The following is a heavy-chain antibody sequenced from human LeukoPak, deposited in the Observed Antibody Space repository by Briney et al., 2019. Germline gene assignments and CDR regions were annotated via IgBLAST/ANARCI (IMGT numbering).Heavy chain of an antibody. J-gene: IGHJ4*02. V-gene: IGHV1-18*01. D-gene: IGHD5-24*01. CDR2: ISTYNGNT. Sequence: ASVKVSCKASGYTFTSYGISWVRQAPGQGLEWLGWISTYNGNTHYAQKLQGRVTMTTDTSTSTAYMELRSLRSDDTAVYYCARDQGVEMATIPFDYWGQGTLVTVSS. CDR3: ARDQGVEMATIPFDY. CDR1: GYTFTSYG.